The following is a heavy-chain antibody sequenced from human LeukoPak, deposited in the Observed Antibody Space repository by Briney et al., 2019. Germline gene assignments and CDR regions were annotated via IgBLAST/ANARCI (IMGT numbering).Heavy chain of an antibody. CDR3: ARSLGYCSSTSCYNRAGYFDY. Sequence: SETLSLTCTVSGGSISSGSYYWGWIRQPAGRGLEWIGRIYTSGSTNYYPSLKRRVTISVDTSKTQFSLKLSSVTAADTAVYYCARSLGYCSSTSCYNRAGYFDYWGQGTLVTVSS. CDR2: IYTSGST. CDR1: GGSISSGSYY. J-gene: IGHJ4*02. V-gene: IGHV4-61*02. D-gene: IGHD2-2*02.